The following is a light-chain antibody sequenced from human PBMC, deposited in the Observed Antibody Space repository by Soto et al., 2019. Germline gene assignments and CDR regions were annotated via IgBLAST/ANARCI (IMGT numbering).Light chain of an antibody. V-gene: IGKV1-17*03. Sequence: DIQQPKSPSPVYAYVGHTVSITCRASQAVSTWLAWYQQKPGGAHKLLIYAASTLQSGVPSRFSGSGSGTEFTLTISSLQPEDFATYYCVHHNIYSWTVGQGTKVAIK. CDR1: QAVSTW. J-gene: IGKJ1*01. CDR2: AAS. CDR3: VHHNIYSWT.